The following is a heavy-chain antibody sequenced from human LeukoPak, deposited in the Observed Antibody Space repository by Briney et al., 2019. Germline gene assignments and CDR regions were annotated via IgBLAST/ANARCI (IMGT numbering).Heavy chain of an antibody. CDR2: INHSGST. Sequence: SETVSLTCAVYGGTFSGYYWSWIRQPPGKGLEWIGEINHSGSTNYNPSLKSRVTISVDTSKNQFSLKLSSVTAADTAVYYCARLRGYSSGWGQGTLVTVSS. CDR1: GGTFSGYY. V-gene: IGHV4-34*01. D-gene: IGHD6-19*01. J-gene: IGHJ4*02. CDR3: ARLRGYSSG.